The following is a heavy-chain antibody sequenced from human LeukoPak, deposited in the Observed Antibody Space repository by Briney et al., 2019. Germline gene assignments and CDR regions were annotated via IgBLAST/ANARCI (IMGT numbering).Heavy chain of an antibody. CDR1: GFVFSGFA. V-gene: IGHV3-23*01. CDR2: ISGGGTDP. D-gene: IGHD6-19*01. Sequence: PGGSLRLSCAASGFVFSGFAITWVRQAPGEGPELVSVISGGGTDPYYADSVQGRFTISRYNSQNTVYLQVSSLRAEDTAVYYCAKTTTGYSSGRYPGWPADYWGQGSLVTVSS. J-gene: IGHJ4*02. CDR3: AKTTTGYSSGRYPGWPADY.